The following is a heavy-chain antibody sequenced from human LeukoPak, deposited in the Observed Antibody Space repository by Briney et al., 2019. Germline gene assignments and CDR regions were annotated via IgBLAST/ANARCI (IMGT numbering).Heavy chain of an antibody. V-gene: IGHV4-31*03. CDR3: ASGSFLEWFPTLDY. J-gene: IGHJ4*02. Sequence: SETLSLTCTVSGGSISSGGYYWSWIRQHPGKGLEWIGYIYYSGSTYYNPSLKSRVSISVDTSKNQFSLKLSSVTAADTAVYYCASGSFLEWFPTLDYWGQGTLVTVSS. CDR2: IYYSGST. D-gene: IGHD3-3*02. CDR1: GGSISSGGYY.